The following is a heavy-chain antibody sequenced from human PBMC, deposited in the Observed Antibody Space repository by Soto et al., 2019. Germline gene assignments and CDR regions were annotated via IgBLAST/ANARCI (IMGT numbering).Heavy chain of an antibody. V-gene: IGHV4-59*01. CDR1: GDLISSYD. D-gene: IGHD3-22*01. Sequence: QVRLQESGPGLVKTSETLSLTCSVFGDLISSYDWSWIRQPPGKGLEWIGYISYTGNTNSNPSLQSRVTISADTSKNQFSLRLTSVTAADTAVYYCARAPAYYYQSSAFFDAWGQGTLVTVSS. J-gene: IGHJ4*02. CDR2: ISYTGNT. CDR3: ARAPAYYYQSSAFFDA.